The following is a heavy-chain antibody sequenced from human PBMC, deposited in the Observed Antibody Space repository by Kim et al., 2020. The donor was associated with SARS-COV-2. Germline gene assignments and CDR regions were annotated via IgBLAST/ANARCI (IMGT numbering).Heavy chain of an antibody. Sequence: SETLSLTCAVYGGSFSAYSWIWIRQAPGKGLEWIGEVNHSGITKYHPSLKSRVTISVDTSKNQFSLNLPSVTAADTAVFYCARGRAGVVPSPILGLGPYYYYAMDVWGQGTTVTVS. V-gene: IGHV4-34*01. CDR2: VNHSGIT. D-gene: IGHD3-3*01. CDR1: GGSFSAYS. CDR3: ARGRAGVVPSPILGLGPYYYYAMDV. J-gene: IGHJ6*02.